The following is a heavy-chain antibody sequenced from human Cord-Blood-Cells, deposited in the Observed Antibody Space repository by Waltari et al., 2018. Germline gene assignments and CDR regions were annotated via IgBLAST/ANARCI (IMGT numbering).Heavy chain of an antibody. J-gene: IGHJ6*02. Sequence: QVQLQQWGAGLLKPSETLSLTCAGNGGSFSGYYWSWTRQPPGKGLEWIGEINHRGSTNYNPSLKSRVTISVDTSKNQFSLKLSSVTAADTAVYYCASLNYYYYYGMDVWGQGTTVTVSS. V-gene: IGHV4-34*01. CDR2: INHRGST. CDR1: GGSFSGYY. CDR3: ASLNYYYYYGMDV.